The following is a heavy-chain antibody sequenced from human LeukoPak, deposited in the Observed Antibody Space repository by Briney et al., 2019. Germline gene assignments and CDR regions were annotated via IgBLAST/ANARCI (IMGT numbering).Heavy chain of an antibody. D-gene: IGHD3-10*01. J-gene: IGHJ4*02. CDR3: TRDEF. Sequence: GGSLRLSCAASGFTFSDYYMSWIRQAPGKGLEWVANINQDGSEKYYMDSVEGRFTISRDDAKKSLYLQMNSLRAEDTAVYYCTRDEFWGQGTLVTVSS. CDR2: INQDGSEK. V-gene: IGHV3-7*01. CDR1: GFTFSDYY.